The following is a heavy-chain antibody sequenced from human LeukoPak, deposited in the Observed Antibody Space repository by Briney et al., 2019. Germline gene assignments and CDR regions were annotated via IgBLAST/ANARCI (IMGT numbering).Heavy chain of an antibody. CDR2: IYYSGSA. D-gene: IGHD3-16*01. J-gene: IGHJ4*02. CDR3: ARHEGGGGPTRRLFDY. Sequence: SETLSLTCTVSGDSISSNYWNWIRQPPGKGLEWIGSIYYSGSANYNPSLKSRVTISVDTSKNQFSLKQSSVTAADTAVYYCARHEGGGGPTRRLFDYWGQGTLVTISS. CDR1: GDSISSNY. V-gene: IGHV4-59*08.